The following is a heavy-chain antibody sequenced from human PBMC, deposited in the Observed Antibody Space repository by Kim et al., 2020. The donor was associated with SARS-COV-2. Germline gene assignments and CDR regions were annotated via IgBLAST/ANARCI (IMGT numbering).Heavy chain of an antibody. CDR3: PRAPRRIITIFGVVTHFDF. CDR2: IYYSGST. D-gene: IGHD3-3*01. J-gene: IGHJ4*02. CDR1: GGSISSGGYY. V-gene: IGHV4-31*03. Sequence: SETLSLTCTVSGGSISSGGYYWSWIRQHPGKGLEWIGYIYYSGSTYYNPSLKSRVTISVDTSKNQFSLKLSSVPAADTAVYYCPRAPRRIITIFGVVTHFDFWGQGTRVPVSS.